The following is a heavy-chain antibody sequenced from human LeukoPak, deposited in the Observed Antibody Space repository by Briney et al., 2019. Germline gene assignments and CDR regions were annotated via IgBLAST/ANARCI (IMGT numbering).Heavy chain of an antibody. CDR3: ARDPVLLWFGELLSPENNWFDP. CDR1: GFTFSSYS. D-gene: IGHD3-10*01. J-gene: IGHJ5*02. V-gene: IGHV3-21*01. Sequence: GVLRLSCAASGFTFSSYSMNWVRQAPGKGLEWVSSISSSSSYIYYADSVKGRFTISRDNAKNSLYLQMNSLRAEDTAVYYCARDPVLLWFGELLSPENNWFDPWGQGTLVTVSS. CDR2: ISSSSSYI.